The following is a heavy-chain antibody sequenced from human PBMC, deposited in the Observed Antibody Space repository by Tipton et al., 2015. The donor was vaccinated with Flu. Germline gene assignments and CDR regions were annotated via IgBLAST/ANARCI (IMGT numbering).Heavy chain of an antibody. CDR3: AKDEEWEKLRGFMDA. CDR2: ISYDGSSE. D-gene: IGHD1-26*01. V-gene: IGHV3-30*18. J-gene: IGHJ6*02. Sequence: QLVQSGGGLVKPGGSLRLSCAASGFTFSAYGMHWVRQAPDKGLEWVAVISYDGSSEYYTDSVKGRFTISRDNSKDTLYLQMNSLRPEDTAVYYCAKDEEWEKLRGFMDAWGQGTTVSVSS. CDR1: GFTFSAYG.